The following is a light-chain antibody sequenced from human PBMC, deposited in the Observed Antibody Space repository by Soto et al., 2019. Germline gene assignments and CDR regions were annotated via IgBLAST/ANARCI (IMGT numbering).Light chain of an antibody. CDR3: QQRSNWPPIT. Sequence: EVVMTQSPATQSVPPVERAALSCRASQSVSSNLAWYQQKPGQAPRLLIYGASTRDTGIPARFSGSGSGTEFTLSISSLEPEDFAVYYCQQRSNWPPITFGQGTRLEIK. V-gene: IGKV3-15*01. CDR1: QSVSSN. J-gene: IGKJ5*01. CDR2: GAS.